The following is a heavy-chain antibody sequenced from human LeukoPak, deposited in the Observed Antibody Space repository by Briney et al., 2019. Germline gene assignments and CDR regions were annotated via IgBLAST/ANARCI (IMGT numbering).Heavy chain of an antibody. CDR2: VKEDGSGE. CDR3: ARGKVHDY. Sequence: PGGSLRLSCAASGFTFSSYWMSWVRQAPGKGLERVANVKEDGSGEFCVDSVKGRFTFSRDNRKKSLYLQMNSLRVEDTAVYYCARGKVHDYWGQGTLVTVSS. V-gene: IGHV3-7*01. J-gene: IGHJ4*02. CDR1: GFTFSSYW.